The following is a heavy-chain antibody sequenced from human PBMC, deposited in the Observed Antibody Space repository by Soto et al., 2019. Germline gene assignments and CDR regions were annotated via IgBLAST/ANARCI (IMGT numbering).Heavy chain of an antibody. V-gene: IGHV3-30*18. D-gene: IGHD3-3*01. CDR1: GFTFSSYG. Sequence: QVQLVESGGGVVQPGRSLRLSCAAPGFTFSSYGMHWVRQAPGKGLEWVAVISYDGSNKYYADSVKGRFTISRDNSKNTLYLQMNSLRAEDTAVYYCAKDTPTYYDFWSGYGGFDYWGQGTLVTVSS. J-gene: IGHJ4*02. CDR3: AKDTPTYYDFWSGYGGFDY. CDR2: ISYDGSNK.